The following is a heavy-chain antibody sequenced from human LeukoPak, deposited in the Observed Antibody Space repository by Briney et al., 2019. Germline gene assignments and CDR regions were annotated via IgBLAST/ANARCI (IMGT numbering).Heavy chain of an antibody. J-gene: IGHJ6*02. V-gene: IGHV3-7*01. CDR2: IREDGRKA. CDR1: GFTFSDYW. CDR3: AKDQDYGDYGTYYYYGMDV. D-gene: IGHD4-17*01. Sequence: GGSLRLSCAASGFTFSDYWMTWVRQAPGKGPEWVANIREDGRKAYYVDSVRGRFTISRDNVKNSLYLQMSYLRTEDTAIYYCAKDQDYGDYGTYYYYGMDVWGQGTTVTVSS.